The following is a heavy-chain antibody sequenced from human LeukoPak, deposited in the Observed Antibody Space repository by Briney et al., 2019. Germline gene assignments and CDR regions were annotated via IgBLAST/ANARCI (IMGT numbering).Heavy chain of an antibody. Sequence: SQTLSLTCAISGDSVSSNSAAWNWIRQSPSRGLEWLGRTYYRSKWYNYYGAPVKSRITINPDTSKNQFSLHLNSVTPEDTAVYYCARGAAGAIDYWGQGTLVTVSS. CDR2: TYYRSKWYN. CDR1: GDSVSSNSAA. D-gene: IGHD6-13*01. CDR3: ARGAAGAIDY. J-gene: IGHJ4*02. V-gene: IGHV6-1*01.